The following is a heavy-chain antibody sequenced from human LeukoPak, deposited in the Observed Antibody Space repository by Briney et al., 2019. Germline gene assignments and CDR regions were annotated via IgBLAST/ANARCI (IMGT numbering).Heavy chain of an antibody. CDR1: GYTFTGYY. V-gene: IGHV1-46*01. CDR3: ARDEDYGISVNVDY. Sequence: ASVKVSCKASGYTFTGYYMHWVRQAPGQGLEWMGIINPSVGSTTYAQKFQGRVSLTRDMSTSTAYMELRSLRSDDTAVYYCARDEDYGISVNVDYWGQGTLVTVSS. J-gene: IGHJ4*02. CDR2: INPSVGST. D-gene: IGHD4-17*01.